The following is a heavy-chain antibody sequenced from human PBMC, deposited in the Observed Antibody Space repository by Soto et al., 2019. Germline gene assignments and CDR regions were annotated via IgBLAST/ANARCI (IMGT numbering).Heavy chain of an antibody. CDR1: GFTFSSYG. Sequence: QVQLVESGGGVVQPGRSLRLSCAASGFTFSSYGMHWVRQAPGKGLEWVAVISYDGSNKYYADSVKGRFTISRDNSKNTLYLQMNSLGAEDTAVYYCAKEGYGGNWFDPWGQGTLVTVSS. CDR2: ISYDGSNK. V-gene: IGHV3-30*18. J-gene: IGHJ5*02. D-gene: IGHD4-17*01. CDR3: AKEGYGGNWFDP.